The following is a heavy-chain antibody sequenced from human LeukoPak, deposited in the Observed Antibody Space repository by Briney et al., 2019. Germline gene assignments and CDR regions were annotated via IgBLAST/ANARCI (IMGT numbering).Heavy chain of an antibody. J-gene: IGHJ4*02. CDR2: ISYDGSNK. CDR1: GFTFSSYG. Sequence: PGGSLRLSCAASGFTFSSYGMHWVRQAPGKGLEWVAVISYDGSNKYYADSVKGRFTISRDNSKNTLYLQMNSLRAEDTAVYYCAKDSEYSSSWLDYWGQGTLVTVSS. CDR3: AKDSEYSSSWLDY. V-gene: IGHV3-30*18. D-gene: IGHD6-13*01.